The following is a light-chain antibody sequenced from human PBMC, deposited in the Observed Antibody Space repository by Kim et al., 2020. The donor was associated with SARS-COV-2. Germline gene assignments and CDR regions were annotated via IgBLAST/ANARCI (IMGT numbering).Light chain of an antibody. J-gene: IGLJ3*02. V-gene: IGLV3-21*04. CDR2: YDS. CDR3: QVWDSSSDHPV. CDR1: NIGSKS. Sequence: SYELTQPPSVSVAPGKTARITCGGNNIGSKSVHWYQQKPGQAPVLVIYYDSDRPSGIPERFSGSNSGNTAPLTISRVEAGDEADYYCQVWDSSSDHPVFG.